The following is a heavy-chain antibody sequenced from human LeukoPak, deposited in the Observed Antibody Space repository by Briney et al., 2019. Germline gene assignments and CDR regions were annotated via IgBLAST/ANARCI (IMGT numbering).Heavy chain of an antibody. CDR3: ARHINGGSSSWSLRGHFDY. Sequence: GESLKISCKGSGYSFTSYWIGWVRQMPGKGLEWMGIIYPGDSDTRYSPSFQGQVTISADKSISTAYLQWSSLKASDTAMYYCARHINGGSSSWSLRGHFDYWGQGTLVTVSS. CDR1: GYSFTSYW. D-gene: IGHD6-13*01. CDR2: IYPGDSDT. J-gene: IGHJ4*02. V-gene: IGHV5-51*01.